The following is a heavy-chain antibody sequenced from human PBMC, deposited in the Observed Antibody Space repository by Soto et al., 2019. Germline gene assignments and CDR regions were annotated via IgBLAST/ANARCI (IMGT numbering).Heavy chain of an antibody. CDR3: AHHPYYGLGTYSFDY. V-gene: IGHV2-5*02. D-gene: IGHD3-10*01. CDR2: IYWDDDK. J-gene: IGHJ4*02. CDR1: GFSLSTSGVG. Sequence: QLTLKESGPTLVKPTQTLTLTCTFSGFSLSTSGVGVGWIRQPPGKALEWLAVIYWDDDKRSSSSLKSRLTITKDTSKNQVVLTMTNMDPVDTATYYCAHHPYYGLGTYSFDYWGQGILVTVSS.